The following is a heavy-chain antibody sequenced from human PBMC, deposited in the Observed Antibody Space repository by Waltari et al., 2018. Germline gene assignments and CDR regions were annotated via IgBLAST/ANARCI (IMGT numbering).Heavy chain of an antibody. J-gene: IGHJ6*02. CDR2: IYTSGSS. V-gene: IGHV4-61*02. CDR1: GGSISSGSYY. D-gene: IGHD1-26*01. CDR3: ARDRELLGYGMDV. Sequence: QVQLQESGPGLVKPSQTLSLTCTVSGGSISSGSYYWSWIRQPAGKGLEWIGRIYTSGSSNYNPSLKSRVTISVDTSKNQFSLKLSSVTAADTAVYYCARDRELLGYGMDVWGQGTTVTVSS.